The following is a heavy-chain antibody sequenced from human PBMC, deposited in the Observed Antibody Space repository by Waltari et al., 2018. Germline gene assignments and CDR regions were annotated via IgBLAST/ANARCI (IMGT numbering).Heavy chain of an antibody. D-gene: IGHD3-10*01. Sequence: EVQLLQSGAEVKKPGTPVKISCKVSGDTFTDNYIHWIQQAPGKGLQWMGLPDPEDGQAVYAEKFQGRVTMTADTSIHTAYMELTSLTSEDTAFYYCAAALGGGISASRPFHFWGQGTMITVSS. CDR1: GDTFTDNY. V-gene: IGHV1-69-2*01. CDR3: AAALGGGISASRPFHF. CDR2: PDPEDGQA. J-gene: IGHJ3*01.